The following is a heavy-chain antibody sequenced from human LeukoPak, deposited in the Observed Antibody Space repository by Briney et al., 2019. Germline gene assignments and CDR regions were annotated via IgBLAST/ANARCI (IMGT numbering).Heavy chain of an antibody. CDR3: ANVPLHDSSGYYYVRAWDY. J-gene: IGHJ4*02. V-gene: IGHV3-23*01. CDR1: GFTFSSYA. Sequence: GGSLRLSCAASGFTFSSYAMSWFRQAPGKGLEWVSAISGSGGSTYYADSVKGRFTISRDNSKNTLYLQMNSLRAEDTAVYYCANVPLHDSSGYYYVRAWDYWGQGTLVTVSS. D-gene: IGHD3-22*01. CDR2: ISGSGGST.